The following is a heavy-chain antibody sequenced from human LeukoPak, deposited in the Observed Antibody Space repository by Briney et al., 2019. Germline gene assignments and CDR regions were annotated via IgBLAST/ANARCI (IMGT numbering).Heavy chain of an antibody. J-gene: IGHJ4*02. CDR1: GFTLSSYA. Sequence: GRSLRLSCAASGFTLSSYAMHWVRQAPGKGLEWVAVISYDGSNKYYADSVKGRFTISRDNSKNTLYLQMNSLRAEDTAVYYCARDRRDKDSSGYYYIYYWGQGTLVTVSS. V-gene: IGHV3-30-3*01. CDR2: ISYDGSNK. CDR3: ARDRRDKDSSGYYYIYY. D-gene: IGHD3-22*01.